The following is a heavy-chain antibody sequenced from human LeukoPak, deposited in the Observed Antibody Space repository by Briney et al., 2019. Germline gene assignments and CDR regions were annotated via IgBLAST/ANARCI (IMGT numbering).Heavy chain of an antibody. CDR2: IYYSGST. J-gene: IGHJ5*02. D-gene: IGHD2-15*01. Sequence: PSETLSLTCTVSGGSISSYYWSWIRQPPGKGLEWIGYIYYSGSTNYNPSLKSRVTISVDTSKNQFSLKLSSVTAADTAVYYCARVVCSGGSCYYRGWFDPWGQGTLVTVSS. V-gene: IGHV4-59*01. CDR1: GGSISSYY. CDR3: ARVVCSGGSCYYRGWFDP.